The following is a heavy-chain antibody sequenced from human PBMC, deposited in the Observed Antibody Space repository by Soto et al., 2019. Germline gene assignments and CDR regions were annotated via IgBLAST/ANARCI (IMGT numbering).Heavy chain of an antibody. D-gene: IGHD6-6*01. CDR3: ARVRQLVGYFYYYIDV. CDR2: IDAYNGNT. Sequence: QVRLLQSGAEVKRPGASVKVSCKASGYTFSNHGITWVRQAPGQGLEWRGWIDAYNGNTHYTQSLQGRVTMTTDTSTSKAYMELRGLRSDDTAVYYWARVRQLVGYFYYYIDVWGKGTKVTVSS. J-gene: IGHJ6*03. V-gene: IGHV1-18*01. CDR1: GYTFSNHG.